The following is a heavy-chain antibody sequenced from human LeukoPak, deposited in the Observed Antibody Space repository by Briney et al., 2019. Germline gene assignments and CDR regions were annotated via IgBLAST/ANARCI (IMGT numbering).Heavy chain of an antibody. CDR2: ISTSGDFT. V-gene: IGHV3-23*01. CDR1: GFTFSSYA. Sequence: GGSLRLSCATSGFTFSSYAMNWVRQAPGKGLECVSFISTSGDFTYYAASVKGRFTVSRDNSKNTLYLQMNSLRADDTAVYYCAKDPLDYWGQGTLVTVSS. CDR3: AKDPLDY. J-gene: IGHJ4*02.